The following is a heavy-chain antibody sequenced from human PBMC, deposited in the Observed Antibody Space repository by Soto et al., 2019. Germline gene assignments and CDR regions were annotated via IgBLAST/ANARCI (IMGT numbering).Heavy chain of an antibody. CDR1: GDSVSSNSVA. J-gene: IGHJ3*02. Sequence: SQTLSLTCVISGDSVSSNSVAWNWIMQSPSRGLEWLGRTYYRSKWYNDYVVSMKGRITINPDTSKNQFSLQLNSVSLDDTAIYYCARGINSALDIWGQGTMV. CDR2: TYYRSKWYN. CDR3: ARGINSALDI. V-gene: IGHV6-1*01. D-gene: IGHD3-16*01.